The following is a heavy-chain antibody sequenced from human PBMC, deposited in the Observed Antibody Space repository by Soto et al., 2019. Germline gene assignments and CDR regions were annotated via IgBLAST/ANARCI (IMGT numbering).Heavy chain of an antibody. CDR3: AKDWDYDSSGHFDY. V-gene: IGHV3-9*01. Sequence: EVQLVESGGGLVQPGRSLRLSCAASGFTFDDYAMHWVRQAPGKGLEWVSGISWNSGSIGYADSVKGRFTISRDNAKSSLYLQMNSLRAEDTALYYCAKDWDYDSSGHFDYWGQGTLVTVSS. CDR2: ISWNSGSI. CDR1: GFTFDDYA. D-gene: IGHD3-22*01. J-gene: IGHJ4*02.